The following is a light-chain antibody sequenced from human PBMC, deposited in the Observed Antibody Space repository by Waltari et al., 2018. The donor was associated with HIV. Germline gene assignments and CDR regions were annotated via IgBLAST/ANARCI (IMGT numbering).Light chain of an antibody. J-gene: IGLJ1*01. Sequence: QSVLTQPPSVSGAPGQRVTISCTGNSSNIGAGYDVHWYQHLPGTAPKLRIYGDRNRPSGVPDRFSASRSDTSASLAITGLQAEDEADYYCQSYDRSLSGSFVFGTGTKVTVL. V-gene: IGLV1-40*01. CDR2: GDR. CDR3: QSYDRSLSGSFV. CDR1: SSNIGAGYD.